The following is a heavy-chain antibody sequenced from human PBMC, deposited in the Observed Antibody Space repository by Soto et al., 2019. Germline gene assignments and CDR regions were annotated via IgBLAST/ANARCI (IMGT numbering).Heavy chain of an antibody. D-gene: IGHD2-15*01. CDR3: AKDGALAPTPYFFDY. CDR1: GFTFSTYA. CDR2: ISGSGGST. J-gene: IGHJ4*02. V-gene: IGHV3-23*01. Sequence: PGGSLRLSCAASGFTFSTYAMSWVRQAPGKGLEWVSTISGSGGSTYYADSVKGRFTISRDSSKNTLYLQMNSLRAEDTAVYYCAKDGALAPTPYFFDYWGQGTLVTVSS.